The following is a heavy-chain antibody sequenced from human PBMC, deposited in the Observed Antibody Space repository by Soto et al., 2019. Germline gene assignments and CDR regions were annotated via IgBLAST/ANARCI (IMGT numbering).Heavy chain of an antibody. CDR2: INAGNGNT. J-gene: IGHJ4*02. CDR3: ARSLHCSGGSCYSQAEYN. Sequence: ASVKVSCKASGYTFTSYAMHWVRQAPGQRLEWMGWINAGNGNTKYSQKFQGRVTITRDTSASTAYMELSSLRSEDTAVYYCARSLHCSGGSCYSQAEYNWGQRTLVTV. D-gene: IGHD2-15*01. CDR1: GYTFTSYA. V-gene: IGHV1-3*01.